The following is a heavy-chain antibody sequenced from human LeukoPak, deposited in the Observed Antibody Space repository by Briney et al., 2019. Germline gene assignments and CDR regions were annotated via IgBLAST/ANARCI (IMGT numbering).Heavy chain of an antibody. Sequence: PGRSLRLSCAASGFTFSSYAMHWVRQAPGKGLEWVAVISYDGSNKYYAGAVEGRFTISRDNSKNTVDLQMSGLRAEDTAIYYCAKPYYHDDSGSWGQGTRVTVSS. J-gene: IGHJ5*02. CDR3: AKPYYHDDSGS. D-gene: IGHD3-22*01. CDR1: GFTFSSYA. CDR2: ISYDGSNK. V-gene: IGHV3-30-3*02.